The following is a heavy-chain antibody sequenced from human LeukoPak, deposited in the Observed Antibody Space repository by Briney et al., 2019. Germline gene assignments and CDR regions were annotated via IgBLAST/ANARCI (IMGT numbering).Heavy chain of an antibody. D-gene: IGHD3-10*01. V-gene: IGHV3-73*01. CDR3: SRDLYVSGDYYYYMDV. J-gene: IGHJ6*03. Sequence: PGGSLKLSCAASGFTFSGSAMHWVRQASEKGLEWVGRIRNKADRYATAYGASVKGRFTISRDDSMNTAYLQMTSLKAEDTAVYYCSRDLYVSGDYYYYMDVWGKGTTVTVSS. CDR2: IRNKADRYAT. CDR1: GFTFSGSA.